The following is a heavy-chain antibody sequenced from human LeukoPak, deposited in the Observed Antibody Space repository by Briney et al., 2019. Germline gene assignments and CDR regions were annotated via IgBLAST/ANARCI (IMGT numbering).Heavy chain of an antibody. Sequence: SETLSLTCAVYGGSFSGYYWSWIRQPPGKGLEWIGEINHSGSTNYNPSLKSRVTISVDTSKNQFSLKLSSVTATDTAVYYCARVRGGSGSRFDYWGQGTLVTVSS. J-gene: IGHJ4*02. D-gene: IGHD3-10*01. CDR3: ARVRGGSGSRFDY. CDR2: INHSGST. CDR1: GGSFSGYY. V-gene: IGHV4-34*01.